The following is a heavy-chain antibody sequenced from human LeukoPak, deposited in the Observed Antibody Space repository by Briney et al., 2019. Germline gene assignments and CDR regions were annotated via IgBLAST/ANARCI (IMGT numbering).Heavy chain of an antibody. CDR1: GGSISSSSYY. CDR3: ARHMVGAIPFDY. Sequence: SETLSLTCTVSGGSISSSSYYCGWIRQPPGKWLEWIGSIYYSGGTYYNPSLKSRVTISVDTSKNQFSLKLSSVTAADTAVYYCARHMVGAIPFDYWGQGTLVTVSS. D-gene: IGHD1-26*01. J-gene: IGHJ4*02. V-gene: IGHV4-39*01. CDR2: IYYSGGT.